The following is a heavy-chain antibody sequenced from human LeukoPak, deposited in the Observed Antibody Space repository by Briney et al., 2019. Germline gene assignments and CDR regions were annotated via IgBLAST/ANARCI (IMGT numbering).Heavy chain of an antibody. J-gene: IGHJ5*02. Sequence: PSETLSLTCTVSGGSISSSSYYWGWIRQPPGKGLEWIGSIYYSGSTYYNPSLKSRVTISVDTSKNQFSLKLSSVTAADTAVYYCASGFDYYGSGSYSENWFDPWGQGTLVTVSS. V-gene: IGHV4-39*01. CDR2: IYYSGST. CDR1: GGSISSSSYY. CDR3: ASGFDYYGSGSYSENWFDP. D-gene: IGHD3-10*01.